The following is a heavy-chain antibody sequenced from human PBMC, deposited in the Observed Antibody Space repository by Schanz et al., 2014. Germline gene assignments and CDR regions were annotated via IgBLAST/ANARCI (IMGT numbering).Heavy chain of an antibody. CDR1: GFTFSIYA. Sequence: VQLVESGGGLVKPGGSLRLSCAASGFTFSIYAMHWVRQAPGKGLEYVSAISHDGYSTYYADSVKGRFTISRDNAKNSLYLEMNSLRAEDTALYYCARERRNANLDYWGQGALVTVSS. V-gene: IGHV3-64*04. D-gene: IGHD1-1*01. CDR3: ARERRNANLDY. J-gene: IGHJ4*02. CDR2: ISHDGYST.